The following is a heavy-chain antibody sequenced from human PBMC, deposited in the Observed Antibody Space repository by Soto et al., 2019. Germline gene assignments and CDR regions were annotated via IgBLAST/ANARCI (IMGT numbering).Heavy chain of an antibody. V-gene: IGHV4-4*07. Sequence: PSETLSLTCTVSGGSISNHYWGWIRQPAGKGLEYIGCIAASGNSNYNPSLRSRVSMSLDTSNNHFSLRLTSVTAADTAVYYCARIVVPSLMGAFDFWGQGTKVTVSS. D-gene: IGHD3-22*01. CDR1: GGSISNHY. J-gene: IGHJ3*01. CDR3: ARIVVPSLMGAFDF. CDR2: IAASGNS.